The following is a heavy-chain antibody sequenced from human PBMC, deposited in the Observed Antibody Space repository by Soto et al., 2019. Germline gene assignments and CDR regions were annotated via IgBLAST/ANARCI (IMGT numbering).Heavy chain of an antibody. V-gene: IGHV4-30-2*02. CDR3: AHRVDYRGSWNTGYFDY. CDR1: GGSISSGCYS. Sequence: SETLSLTCAVSGGSISSGCYSWSWIRQPPGKGLEWIGYIYHSGSTYYSPSLKSRLTITRDTSKNQVVLTMTDMDPVDTATYYCAHRVDYRGSWNTGYFDYWGQGTLVTVSS. CDR2: IYHSGST. J-gene: IGHJ4*02. D-gene: IGHD2-15*01.